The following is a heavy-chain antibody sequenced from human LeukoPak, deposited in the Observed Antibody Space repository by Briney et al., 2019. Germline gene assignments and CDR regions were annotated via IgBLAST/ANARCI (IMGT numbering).Heavy chain of an antibody. V-gene: IGHV4-39*01. J-gene: IGHJ3*02. Sequence: SETLSLTCTVSGGSISSNRHYWGWIRQPPGKGLEWIGNIYYRGSIAYNPSLSSRVTMSIDTSKNQFSLNLSSVTAADTAVYYCARPMTVGATGGAFDIWGQGTMVTVSS. D-gene: IGHD1-26*01. CDR1: GGSISSNRHY. CDR3: ARPMTVGATGGAFDI. CDR2: IYYRGSI.